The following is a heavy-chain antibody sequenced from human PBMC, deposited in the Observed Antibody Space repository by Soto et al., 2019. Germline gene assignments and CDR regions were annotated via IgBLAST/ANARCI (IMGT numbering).Heavy chain of an antibody. J-gene: IGHJ4*02. CDR3: ARDAQIGHGYSVYHTY. CDR1: GYTFTSYG. D-gene: IGHD5-12*01. Sequence: ASVKVFCKASGYTFTSYGISWVRQAPGQGLEWVGLINPSGGSTTYAPKFQGRVTMTRDTSTSTAYMELNSLRSEDTAVYFCARDAQIGHGYSVYHTYWGQGTLVTVSS. V-gene: IGHV1-46*01. CDR2: INPSGGST.